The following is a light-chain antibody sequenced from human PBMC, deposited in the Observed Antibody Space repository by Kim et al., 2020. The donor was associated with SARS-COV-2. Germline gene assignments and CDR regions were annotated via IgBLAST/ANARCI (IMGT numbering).Light chain of an antibody. J-gene: IGLJ3*02. CDR1: DIGGKG. Sequence: SYELTQPPSVSVAPGETASIPSGGNDIGGKGVPWYQQKPGKAPVLVIYYDTDRPSGIPERFSGSNSGDTATLTISRVEAGDEADYYCQVWDTGDHPGVFGGGTQLTVL. V-gene: IGLV3-21*01. CDR3: QVWDTGDHPGV. CDR2: YDT.